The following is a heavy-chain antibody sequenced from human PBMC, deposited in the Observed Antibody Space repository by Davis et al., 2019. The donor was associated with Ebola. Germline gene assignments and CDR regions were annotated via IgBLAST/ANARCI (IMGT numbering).Heavy chain of an antibody. CDR3: ARDGVTTVTSYVDY. Sequence: PGGSLRLSCAASGFTFSSYSMNWVRQAPGKGLEWVAVIWYDGSNKYYADSVKGRFTISRDNSKNTLYLQMNSLRAEDTAVYYCARDGVTTVTSYVDYWGQGTLVTVSS. J-gene: IGHJ4*02. CDR2: IWYDGSNK. V-gene: IGHV3-33*08. D-gene: IGHD4-17*01. CDR1: GFTFSSYS.